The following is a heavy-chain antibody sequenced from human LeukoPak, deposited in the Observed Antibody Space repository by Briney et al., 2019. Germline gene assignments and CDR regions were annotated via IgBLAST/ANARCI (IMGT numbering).Heavy chain of an antibody. CDR3: ARDSSSGYYSY. J-gene: IGHJ4*02. CDR2: INPSGGST. Sequence: ASVRVSCKASGYTFTSYYMHWVRQAPGQGLEWMGIINPSGGSTSYGQKFQGRVTMTRDTSTSTVYMELSSLRSEDTAVYYCARDSSSGYYSYWGQGTLVTVSS. V-gene: IGHV1-46*01. D-gene: IGHD3-3*01. CDR1: GYTFTSYY.